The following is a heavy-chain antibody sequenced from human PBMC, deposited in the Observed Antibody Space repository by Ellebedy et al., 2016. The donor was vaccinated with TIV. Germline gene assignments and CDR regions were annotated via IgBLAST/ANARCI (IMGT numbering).Heavy chain of an antibody. CDR2: IYHSGST. Sequence: LRLSCAVSGGSISSGGYSWSWIRQPPGKGLEWIGYIYHSGSTYYNPSLKSRVTISVDKSKNQFSLKLSSVTAADTAVYYCARGVANDYGDLDAFDIWGQGTMVTVSS. CDR3: ARGVANDYGDLDAFDI. V-gene: IGHV4-30-2*01. D-gene: IGHD4-17*01. CDR1: GGSISSGGYS. J-gene: IGHJ3*02.